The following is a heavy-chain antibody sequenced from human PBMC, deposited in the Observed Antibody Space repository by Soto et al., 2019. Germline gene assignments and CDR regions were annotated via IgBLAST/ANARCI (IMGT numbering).Heavy chain of an antibody. CDR2: IYYSGST. J-gene: IGHJ4*02. Sequence: QVQLQESGPGLVKPSQTLSLTCTVSGGSISSGGYYWSWIRQHPGKGLEWIGYIYYSGSTYYNPSLKSLVTIXXDXSXXQFSLKLSSVTAADTAVYYCARERCSSTSCYGNDYWGQGTLVTVSS. V-gene: IGHV4-31*01. CDR3: ARERCSSTSCYGNDY. D-gene: IGHD2-2*01. CDR1: GGSISSGGYY.